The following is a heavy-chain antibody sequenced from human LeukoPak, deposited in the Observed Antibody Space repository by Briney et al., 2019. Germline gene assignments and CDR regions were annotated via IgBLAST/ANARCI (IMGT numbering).Heavy chain of an antibody. V-gene: IGHV3-30*04. Sequence: PGGSLRLSCAASGFTFSSYAMHWVRQAPGKGLEWVAVISYDGSNKYYADSVKGRFTISRDNSKNTLYLQMNSLRAEDTAVYYCARDVEPDAFDIWGQGTVVTVSS. CDR2: ISYDGSNK. D-gene: IGHD1-1*01. CDR1: GFTFSSYA. CDR3: ARDVEPDAFDI. J-gene: IGHJ3*02.